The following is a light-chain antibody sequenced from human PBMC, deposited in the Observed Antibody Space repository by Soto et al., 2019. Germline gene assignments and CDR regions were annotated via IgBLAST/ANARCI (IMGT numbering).Light chain of an antibody. Sequence: EIVLTQSPATLSLSPGERATLSCRASQSVSSYLAWYQQKPGQAPRLLIYDASNGTTGIPARFSGSVSGTDLTLTISSLKPEDFTVYYWQQRSNWITFGHRTRLQIK. CDR3: QQRSNWIT. CDR2: DAS. V-gene: IGKV3-11*01. J-gene: IGKJ5*01. CDR1: QSVSSY.